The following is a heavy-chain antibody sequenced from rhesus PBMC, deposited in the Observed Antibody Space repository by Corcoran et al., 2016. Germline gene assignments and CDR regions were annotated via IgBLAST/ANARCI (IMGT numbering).Heavy chain of an antibody. CDR1: GYSISSGYY. D-gene: IGHD6-25*01. CDR2: ISGSSGST. J-gene: IGHJ4*01. CDR3: ASPFTAAGGY. V-gene: IGHV4-99*01. Sequence: QVQLQESGPGLVKPSETLSLTCAVSGYSISSGYYWGWIRQPPGKGLEYIGYISGSSGSTYYNPSLKSRVTISKDTSKNQFSLKLSSVTAADTAVYYCASPFTAAGGYWGQGVLVTGSS.